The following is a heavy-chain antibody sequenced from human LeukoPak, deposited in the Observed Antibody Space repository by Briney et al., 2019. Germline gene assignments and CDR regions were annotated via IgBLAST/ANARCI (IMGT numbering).Heavy chain of an antibody. D-gene: IGHD3-16*01. CDR3: ASFGPFDY. CDR1: GGSISSSSYY. V-gene: IGHV4-39*07. Sequence: PSETLSLTCTVSGGSISSSSYYWGWIRQPPGKGLEWIGSIYYSGSTYYNPSLKSRVTISVDTSKNQFSLKLSSVIAADTAVYYCASFGPFDYWGQGTLVTVSS. J-gene: IGHJ4*02. CDR2: IYYSGST.